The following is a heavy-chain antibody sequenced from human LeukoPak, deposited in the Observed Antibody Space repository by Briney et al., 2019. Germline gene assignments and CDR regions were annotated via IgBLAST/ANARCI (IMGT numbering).Heavy chain of an antibody. Sequence: SETLSLTXAVSGYSISSGYYWGWIRQPPGKGLEWIGSIYHSGSTYYNPSLKSRVTISVDTSKNQFSLELSSVTAADTAVYYCASPSGSYYSYWFDPWGQGTLVTVSS. CDR1: GYSISSGYY. CDR3: ASPSGSYYSYWFDP. CDR2: IYHSGST. D-gene: IGHD1-26*01. V-gene: IGHV4-38-2*01. J-gene: IGHJ5*02.